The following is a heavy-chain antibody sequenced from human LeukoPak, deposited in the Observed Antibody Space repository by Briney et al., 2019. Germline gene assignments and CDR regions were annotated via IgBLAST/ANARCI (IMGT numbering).Heavy chain of an antibody. CDR3: ERDRIVVVPAVESEFDY. J-gene: IGHJ4*02. CDR2: ISAYNGNT. CDR1: GYTFTSYG. Sequence: ASVKVSCKASGYTFTSYGISWVRQAPGQGLEWMGWISAYNGNTNYAQKLQGRVTMTTDTSTSTAYMELRSLRSDDTAVYYCERDRIVVVPAVESEFDYWGQGTLVTVSS. V-gene: IGHV1-18*04. D-gene: IGHD2-2*01.